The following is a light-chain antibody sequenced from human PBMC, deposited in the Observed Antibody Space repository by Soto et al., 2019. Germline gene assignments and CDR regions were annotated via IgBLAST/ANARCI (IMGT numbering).Light chain of an antibody. V-gene: IGKV1-9*01. J-gene: IGKJ5*01. CDR2: AAS. Sequence: DIQLTQSPSFLSASVGYRVTITCRASQGISSYLAWYQQKPGKAPKLLIYAASTLQSGVPSRFSGSGSGTEFTLTISSLQPEDFATYYCQQLNSYLIPFGQGTRLEIK. CDR1: QGISSY. CDR3: QQLNSYLIP.